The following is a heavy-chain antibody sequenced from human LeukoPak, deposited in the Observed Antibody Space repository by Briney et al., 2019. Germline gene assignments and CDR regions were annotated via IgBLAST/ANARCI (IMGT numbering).Heavy chain of an antibody. J-gene: IGHJ6*03. CDR1: GASISSYY. D-gene: IGHD4-11*01. Sequence: SETLSLTCSVSGASISSYYWSWIRQPPGKGLEWIGYIYTSGSTNYNPSLKSRVTISVDTSKNQFSLKLSSVTAADTAVYYCARLQSYYYYMDVWGKGTTVTVSS. V-gene: IGHV4-4*09. CDR2: IYTSGST. CDR3: ARLQSYYYYMDV.